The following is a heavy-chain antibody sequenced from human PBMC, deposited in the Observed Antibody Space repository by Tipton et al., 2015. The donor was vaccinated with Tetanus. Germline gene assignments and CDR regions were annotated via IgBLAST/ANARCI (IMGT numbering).Heavy chain of an antibody. V-gene: IGHV3-11*01. CDR3: ARGGSRYCSGISCYLDY. D-gene: IGHD2-8*02. Sequence: VQLVQSGGGLVKPGGSLRLSCAASGFMFDDYYMTWIRQAPGKGLEWVSYISNSGYAIYYADSAKGRFTFSRDNARNSVYLQMNSRRADDTAVYYCARGGSRYCSGISCYLDYWGQGTLVTVSS. CDR2: ISNSGYAI. CDR1: GFMFDDYY. J-gene: IGHJ4*02.